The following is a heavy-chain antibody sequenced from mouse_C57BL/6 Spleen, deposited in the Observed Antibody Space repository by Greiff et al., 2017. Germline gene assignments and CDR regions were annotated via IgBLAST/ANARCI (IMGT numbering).Heavy chain of an antibody. CDR3: TTEELYFDY. J-gene: IGHJ2*01. V-gene: IGHV14-4*01. Sequence: EVQLQQSGAELVRPGASVKLSCTASGFNIKDDYMHWVKQRPEQGLEWIGWIDPENGDTEYASKFQGKATITADTSSNTAYLQLSSLTSEDTAVYYCTTEELYFDYWGQGTTLTVSS. CDR2: IDPENGDT. CDR1: GFNIKDDY.